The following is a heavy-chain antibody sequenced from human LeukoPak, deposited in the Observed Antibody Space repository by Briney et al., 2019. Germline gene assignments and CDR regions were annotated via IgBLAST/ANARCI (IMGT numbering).Heavy chain of an antibody. CDR1: GYTFTGYL. Sequence: ASVKVSCKASGYTFTGYLMHWVRQAPGQGLEWMGWINPNSGGTNYAQKLQGRVTMTRDTSISTAYMELSRLRSDDTAVYYCASSIVYCSSTSCYFNWGQGTLVTVSS. CDR2: INPNSGGT. CDR3: ASSIVYCSSTSCYFN. D-gene: IGHD2-2*01. V-gene: IGHV1-2*02. J-gene: IGHJ4*02.